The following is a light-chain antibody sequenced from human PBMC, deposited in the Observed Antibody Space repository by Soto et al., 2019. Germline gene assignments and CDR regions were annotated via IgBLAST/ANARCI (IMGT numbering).Light chain of an antibody. Sequence: EIVLTQSPGTLSVSPGERATLSCRASQSVSSKLAWYQQKPGQAPRLLFYGASTETTGIQARFSGSGYETEFPLSISSLQSEDFEVYYCQQYNNWPGTFGQGTKVEIK. CDR1: QSVSSK. V-gene: IGKV3-15*01. CDR3: QQYNNWPGT. J-gene: IGKJ1*01. CDR2: GAS.